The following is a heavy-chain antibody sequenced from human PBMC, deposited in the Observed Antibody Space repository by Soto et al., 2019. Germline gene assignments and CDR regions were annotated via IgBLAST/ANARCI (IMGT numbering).Heavy chain of an antibody. Sequence: ESLKISCKGSGYSFTSYWISWVRQMPGKGLEWMGRIDPSDSYTNYSPSFQGHVTISADKSISTAYLQWSSLKASDTAMYYCARYCSSTSCYTDYYYYGMDVWGQGTTVTVS. CDR1: GYSFTSYW. V-gene: IGHV5-10-1*01. J-gene: IGHJ6*02. D-gene: IGHD2-2*02. CDR2: IDPSDSYT. CDR3: ARYCSSTSCYTDYYYYGMDV.